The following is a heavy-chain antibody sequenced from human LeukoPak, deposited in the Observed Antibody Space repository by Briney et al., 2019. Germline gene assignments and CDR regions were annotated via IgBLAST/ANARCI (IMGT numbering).Heavy chain of an antibody. D-gene: IGHD6-6*01. V-gene: IGHV4-59*01. J-gene: IGHJ2*01. CDR3: ARDSSTVTYWYSDL. Sequence: SETLSLTCTVSGGSINSFYWSWLRQSPGKGLEWIGYIYYNGNANYNPSLKSRVTMSVDTSKNQLSLKLTSVTAADTAVYYCARDSSTVTYWYSDLWGRGTLVTVSS. CDR2: IYYNGNA. CDR1: GGSINSFY.